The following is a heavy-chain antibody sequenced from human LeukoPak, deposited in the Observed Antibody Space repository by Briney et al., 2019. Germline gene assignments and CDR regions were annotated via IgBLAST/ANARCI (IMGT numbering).Heavy chain of an antibody. J-gene: IGHJ3*02. V-gene: IGHV1-8*01. CDR2: MNPNSGNT. CDR3: AREGSYEQPTSNDAFDI. D-gene: IGHD6-13*01. Sequence: ASVQVSFNASGYPFTSYDINWVRPATGQGLEWMGWMNPNSGNTGYAQKFQGRVTMTRNTSISTAYMELSSLRSEDTAVYYCAREGSYEQPTSNDAFDIWGQGTMVTVSS. CDR1: GYPFTSYD.